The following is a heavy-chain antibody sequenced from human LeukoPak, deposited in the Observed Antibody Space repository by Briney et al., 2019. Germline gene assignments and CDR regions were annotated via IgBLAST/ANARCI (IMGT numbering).Heavy chain of an antibody. J-gene: IGHJ4*02. CDR3: ATLTTVVTPYYFDY. CDR2: IYHSEST. CDR1: GGSISSYY. D-gene: IGHD4-23*01. Sequence: SETLSLTCSVSGGSISSYYWSWIRQPPGEGLEWIGYIYHSESTDYNPSLKSRVTISVDTSKSQFSLKLTSVTAADTAVYYCATLTTVVTPYYFDYWGQGTLVTVSS. V-gene: IGHV4-4*09.